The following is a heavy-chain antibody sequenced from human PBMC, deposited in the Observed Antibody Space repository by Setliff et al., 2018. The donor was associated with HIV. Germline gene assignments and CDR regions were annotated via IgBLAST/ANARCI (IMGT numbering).Heavy chain of an antibody. CDR1: GGSISSQY. V-gene: IGHV4-59*11. CDR2: VYNSGGT. D-gene: IGHD3-10*01. J-gene: IGHJ6*02. CDR3: ARNFGLSPSGKYYYYYGMDI. Sequence: SETLSLTCTVSGGSISSQYWSWIRQTPGKGLESIGYVYNSGGTNYNPSLRSRVTISVDTSKNQFSLRLSSVTAADTAVYYCARNFGLSPSGKYYYYYGMDIWGQGTTVTVSS.